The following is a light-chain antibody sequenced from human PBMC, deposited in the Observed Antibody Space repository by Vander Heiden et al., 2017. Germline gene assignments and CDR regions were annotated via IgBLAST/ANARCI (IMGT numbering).Light chain of an antibody. CDR3: QQSYSTRWT. CDR2: AAY. CDR1: KSISSY. V-gene: IGKV1-39*01. J-gene: IGKJ1*01. Sequence: DIQMTQSPSSLPASVGDSTTITCRSSKSISSYLNWYQQKAGKAPKLLIYAAYSLQSGVPSRFSGRGSGTDFTITISSVQPEDFATYYCQQSYSTRWTFGQGTKVEIK.